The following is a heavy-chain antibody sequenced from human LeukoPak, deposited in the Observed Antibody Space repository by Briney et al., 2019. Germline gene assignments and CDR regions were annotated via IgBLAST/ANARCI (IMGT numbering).Heavy chain of an antibody. V-gene: IGHV3-7*01. D-gene: IGHD6-13*01. J-gene: IGHJ4*02. Sequence: GGSLRLSCAASGFTFSSYWMSWVRQAPGKGLEWVANIKQDGSENYYVDSVKGRFTISRDNAKNSLYLQMNSLRAEDTAVYYCARDGRYSSSWYGGDFDYWGQGTLVTVSS. CDR1: GFTFSSYW. CDR3: ARDGRYSSSWYGGDFDY. CDR2: IKQDGSEN.